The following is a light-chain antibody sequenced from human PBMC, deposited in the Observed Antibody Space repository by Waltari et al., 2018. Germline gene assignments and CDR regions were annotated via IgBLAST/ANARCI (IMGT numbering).Light chain of an antibody. CDR3: QQYENLVT. CDR2: DAS. CDR1: QDINIY. J-gene: IGKJ4*01. V-gene: IGKV1-33*01. Sequence: DIQMTQSPSSLSASVGDRVTITCQASQDINIYLNWYQQKPGKAPKLLIYDASNLETGVPSRFSGSGSGTDFTFTISSLQPEDFATYYCQQYENLVTFGGGTKVEIK.